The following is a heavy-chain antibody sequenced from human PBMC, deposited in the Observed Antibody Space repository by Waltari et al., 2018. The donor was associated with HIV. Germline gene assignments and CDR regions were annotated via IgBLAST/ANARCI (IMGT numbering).Heavy chain of an antibody. Sequence: QVQLQESGPGLVKPSQTLSLTCTVSGGSISSGSYYWSCIRQPAGKGLEWIGRIYTSGRPNYNPALKSRVTISVDTSKNQFSLKLSSVTAADTAVYYCARRGIQLWFYAFDIWGQGTMVTVSS. CDR3: ARRGIQLWFYAFDI. V-gene: IGHV4-61*02. J-gene: IGHJ3*02. CDR2: IYTSGRP. D-gene: IGHD5-18*01. CDR1: GGSISSGSYY.